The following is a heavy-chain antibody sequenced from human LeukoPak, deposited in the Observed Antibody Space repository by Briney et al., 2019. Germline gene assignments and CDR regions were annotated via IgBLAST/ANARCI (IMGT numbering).Heavy chain of an antibody. CDR2: INHSGST. J-gene: IGHJ5*02. CDR3: ARTPWSGWGWFDP. V-gene: IGHV4-34*01. Sequence: KPSETLSLTCAVYGGSFSGYYWSWIRQPPGKGLEWIGEINHSGSTNYNPSLKSRVTISVDTSKNQFSLKLSSVTAADTAVYYCARTPWSGWGWFDPWGQGTLVTVSS. CDR1: GGSFSGYY. D-gene: IGHD6-19*01.